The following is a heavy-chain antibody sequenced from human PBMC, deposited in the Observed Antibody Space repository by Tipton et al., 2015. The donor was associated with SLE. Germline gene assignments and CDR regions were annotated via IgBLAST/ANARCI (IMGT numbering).Heavy chain of an antibody. D-gene: IGHD6-13*01. CDR2: IRYDGSNK. Sequence: SLRLSCAASGFTFSSYGMHWVRQAPGKGLEWVAFIRYDGSNKYYADSVKGRFTISRDNSKNTLYLQMNSLRAEDTAVYYCSAAADNTVGYYFDYWGQGTLVTVSS. CDR3: SAAADNTVGYYFDY. CDR1: GFTFSSYG. V-gene: IGHV3-30*02. J-gene: IGHJ4*02.